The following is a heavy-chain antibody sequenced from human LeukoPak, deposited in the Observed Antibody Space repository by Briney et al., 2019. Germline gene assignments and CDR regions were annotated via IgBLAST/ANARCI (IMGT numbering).Heavy chain of an antibody. D-gene: IGHD5-12*01. J-gene: IGHJ5*02. Sequence: SETLSLTCTVSGGSVSSYYWSWIRQPPGKRLEWIGYIKSSGSSNYNPSLKSRVTISMDTSKNQFSLRLNSVTAADTAVYYCARDGTVATNWFDPWGQGTLVTVSS. CDR3: ARDGTVATNWFDP. CDR2: IKSSGSS. CDR1: GGSVSSYY. V-gene: IGHV4-59*02.